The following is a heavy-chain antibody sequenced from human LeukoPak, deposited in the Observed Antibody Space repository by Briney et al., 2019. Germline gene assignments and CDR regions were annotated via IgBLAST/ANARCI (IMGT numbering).Heavy chain of an antibody. Sequence: SETLSLTCTVSGGSISSSSYYWGWIRQPPGKGLEWIGSVYYSGSTYYNPSLKSRVTISVDTSKNQLSLKLSSVTAADTAVYDCAREVLVHSSYYYYYYMDVWGKGTTVTVSS. CDR3: AREVLVHSSYYYYYYMDV. CDR1: GGSISSSSYY. D-gene: IGHD4/OR15-4a*01. V-gene: IGHV4-39*07. J-gene: IGHJ6*03. CDR2: VYYSGST.